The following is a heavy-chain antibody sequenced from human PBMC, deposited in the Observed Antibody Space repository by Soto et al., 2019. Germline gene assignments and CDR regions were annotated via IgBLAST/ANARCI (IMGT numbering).Heavy chain of an antibody. CDR3: AREYYGLLTGYYTDY. CDR2: ISGDGVTT. V-gene: IGHV3-74*01. D-gene: IGHD3-9*01. CDR1: GFPFSSYW. J-gene: IGHJ4*02. Sequence: EVQLVESGGDLVQRGGSLRLSCAASGFPFSSYWMHWVRHTPGKGLDWVARISGDGVTTYYADSVTGRFTVSRDNAKNTLSLQRSGLRAEYTAVYYCAREYYGLLTGYYTDYWSQGTLVSVSS.